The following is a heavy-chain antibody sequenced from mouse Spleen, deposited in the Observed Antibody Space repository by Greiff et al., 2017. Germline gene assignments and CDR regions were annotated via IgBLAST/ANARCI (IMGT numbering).Heavy chain of an antibody. CDR2: INPSNGGT. D-gene: IGHD2-1*01. Sequence: QVQLKQPGTELVKPGASVKLSCKASGYTFTSYWMHWVKQRPGQGLEWIGNINPSNGGTNYNEKFKSKATLTVDKSSSTAYMQLSSLTSEDSAVYYCARPYERYYAQAWFVYWGQGTLVTVSA. CDR1: GYTFTSYW. V-gene: IGHV1-53*01. CDR3: ARPYERYYAQAWFVY. J-gene: IGHJ3*01.